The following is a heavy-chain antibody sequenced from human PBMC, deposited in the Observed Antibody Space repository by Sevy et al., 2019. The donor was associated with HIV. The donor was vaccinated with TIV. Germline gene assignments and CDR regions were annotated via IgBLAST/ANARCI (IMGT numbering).Heavy chain of an antibody. CDR1: GYTFTSYD. CDR3: ARSFYDYVWAENWFDP. Sequence: ASEKVSCKASGYTFTSYDINWVRQATGQGLEWMGWMNPNSGNTGYAQKFQGRVTMTRNTSISTAYMELSSLRSEDTAVYYCARSFYDYVWAENWFDPWGQGTLVTVSS. V-gene: IGHV1-8*01. J-gene: IGHJ5*02. D-gene: IGHD3-16*01. CDR2: MNPNSGNT.